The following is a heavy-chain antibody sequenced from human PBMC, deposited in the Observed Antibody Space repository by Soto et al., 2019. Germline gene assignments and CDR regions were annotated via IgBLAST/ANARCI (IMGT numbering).Heavy chain of an antibody. J-gene: IGHJ5*02. CDR3: AXDYYQLXXXXXDCFDP. D-gene: IGHD3-10*01. V-gene: IGHV1-18*01. CDR2: IGAESGET. CDR1: GYTFADYG. Sequence: ASVKVSCKASGYTFADYGIGWVRQAPGQGLEWMGWIGAESGETNYAQXFRGRVTMTTDTSTTTVYMELRSLRSDDTAVYFCAXDYYQLXXXXXDCFDPXXXGTLV.